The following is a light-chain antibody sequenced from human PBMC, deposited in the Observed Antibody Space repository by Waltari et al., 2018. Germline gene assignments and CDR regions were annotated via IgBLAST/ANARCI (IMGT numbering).Light chain of an antibody. CDR2: WAS. CDR3: QQYYSTLALT. J-gene: IGKJ4*01. V-gene: IGKV4-1*01. CDR1: VLYSSNKKNY. Sequence: VLYSSNKKNYLAWYQQKPGQPPKLLIYWASTRESGVPDRFSGSGSGTDFTLTISSLQAEDVAVYYCQQYYSTLALTFGGGTKVEIK.